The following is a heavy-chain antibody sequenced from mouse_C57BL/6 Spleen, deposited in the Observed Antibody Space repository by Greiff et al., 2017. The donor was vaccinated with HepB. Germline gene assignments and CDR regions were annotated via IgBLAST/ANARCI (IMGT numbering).Heavy chain of an antibody. CDR2: IYPGDGDT. J-gene: IGHJ2*01. CDR1: GYAFSSSW. CDR3: ARSGGNYFDY. Sequence: VQLQQSGPELVKPGASVKISCKASGYAFSSSWMNWVKQRPGKGLEWIGRIYPGDGDTNYNGKFKGKATLTADKSSSPAYMQLSSLTSEDSAVYFCARSGGNYFDYWGQGTTLTVSS. D-gene: IGHD3-1*01. V-gene: IGHV1-82*01.